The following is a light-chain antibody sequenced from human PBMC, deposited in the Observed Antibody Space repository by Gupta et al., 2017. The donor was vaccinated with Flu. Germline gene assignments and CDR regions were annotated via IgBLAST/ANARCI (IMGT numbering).Light chain of an antibody. J-gene: IGLJ3*02. Sequence: TSSCTGTSSDVGGYNYVSWYQQHPGKAPKLMIYEVSNRPSGVSNRFSGSKSGNTASLTISGLQAEDEADYYCSSYTSSSTPSWVFGGGTKLTVL. V-gene: IGLV2-14*01. CDR1: SSDVGGYNY. CDR3: SSYTSSSTPSWV. CDR2: EVS.